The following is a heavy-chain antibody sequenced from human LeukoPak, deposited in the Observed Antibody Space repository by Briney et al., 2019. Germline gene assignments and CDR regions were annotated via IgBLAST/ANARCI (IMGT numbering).Heavy chain of an antibody. CDR2: IYYSGST. CDR3: AGHYGDYVLDY. J-gene: IGHJ4*02. Sequence: SETLSLTCTVSGGSIISGDYYWSWIRQPPGKGLEWIGYIYYSGSTYYNPSLKSRVTISVDTSKNQFSLKLNSVTAADTAVYYCAGHYGDYVLDYWGQGTLVTVSS. CDR1: GGSIISGDYY. V-gene: IGHV4-30-4*01. D-gene: IGHD4-17*01.